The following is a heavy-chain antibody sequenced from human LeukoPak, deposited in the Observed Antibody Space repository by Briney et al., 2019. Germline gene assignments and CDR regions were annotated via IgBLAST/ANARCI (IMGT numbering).Heavy chain of an antibody. CDR2: IYTSGST. CDR1: GGSISSYY. CDR3: ARDRTRSSQNWFDP. J-gene: IGHJ5*02. D-gene: IGHD2-2*01. V-gene: IGHV4-4*07. Sequence: SETLSLTCTVSGGSISSYYWSWIRQPAGKGLEWIGRIYTSGSTNYNPSLKSRVTMSVDTSKNQFSLKLSSVTAADTAVYYCARDRTRSSQNWFDPWGQGTLVTVSS.